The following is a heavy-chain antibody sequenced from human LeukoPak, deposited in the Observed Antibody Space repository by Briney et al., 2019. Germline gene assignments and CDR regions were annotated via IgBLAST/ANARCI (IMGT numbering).Heavy chain of an antibody. V-gene: IGHV3-49*04. CDR3: ARDLREWEPNAFDV. Sequence: GGSLRLSCTVSGFTFSYSGLSWVRQAPGKGLEWVGFSRSERYGGTTEYAASVKGRLTISRDDSKTIAYLHLNTLKAEDTAVYYCARDLREWEPNAFDVWGQGTMVNVSP. CDR2: SRSERYGGTT. D-gene: IGHD1-26*01. CDR1: GFTFSYSG. J-gene: IGHJ3*01.